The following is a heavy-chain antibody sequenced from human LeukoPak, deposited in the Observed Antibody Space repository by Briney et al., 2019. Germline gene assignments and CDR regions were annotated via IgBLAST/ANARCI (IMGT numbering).Heavy chain of an antibody. D-gene: IGHD3-9*01. CDR3: ARGCRAPEARLPGYYTGYWFDP. V-gene: IGHV4-31*03. CDR2: IYFDGTT. CDR1: GGSFTSGAYY. J-gene: IGHJ5*02. Sequence: SETLFLTCSVSGGSFTSGAYYWTWIRQHPGKGLEWIGYIYFDGTTYYNPSLRSRVIISQDTSRRQFSLSLNSVTAADTAVYYCARGCRAPEARLPGYYTGYWFDPWGQGTLVIVSS.